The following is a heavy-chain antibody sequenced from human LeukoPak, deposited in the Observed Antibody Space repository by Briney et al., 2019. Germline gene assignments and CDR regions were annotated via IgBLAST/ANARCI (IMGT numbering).Heavy chain of an antibody. D-gene: IGHD1-26*01. J-gene: IGHJ4*02. V-gene: IGHV4-59*12. Sequence: SETLSLTCTVSGDSINFYYWSWIRQPPGKGLEWIGYIYYSGSTNYNPSLKSRLTISMDMSKNQFSLRLNSVTAADTALYYCAGLVGRYSNGMYYYFDYWGQGILVTVSS. CDR3: AGLVGRYSNGMYYYFDY. CDR1: GDSINFYY. CDR2: IYYSGST.